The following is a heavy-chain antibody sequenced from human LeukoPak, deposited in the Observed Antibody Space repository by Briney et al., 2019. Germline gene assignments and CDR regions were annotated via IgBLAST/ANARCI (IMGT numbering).Heavy chain of an antibody. CDR3: VRAHHPGGWFDP. V-gene: IGHV3-21*01. J-gene: IGHJ5*02. CDR1: GLTFSSYS. Sequence: GGSLRLSCAASGLTFSSYSMNWVRQAQGKGLEWVSSISSSSSYIYYADSVKGRFTISRDNAKNSLYLQMNSLTAEDTAVHYCVRAHHPGGWFDPWGQGTLVTVSS. CDR2: ISSSSSYI. D-gene: IGHD3-10*01.